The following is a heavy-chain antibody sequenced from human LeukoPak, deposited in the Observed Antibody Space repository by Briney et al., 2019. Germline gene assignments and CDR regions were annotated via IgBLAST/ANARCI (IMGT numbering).Heavy chain of an antibody. V-gene: IGHV4-34*01. CDR3: AREAPRYCSSTGCYVVDY. D-gene: IGHD2-2*01. CDR2: INHSGST. Sequence: SETLSLTCAVDGGSFSGYYWSWIRQPPGKGLEWIGEINHSGSTNYNPSLKSRVTISVDTSKNQFSLKLSSVTAADTAVYYCAREAPRYCSSTGCYVVDYWGQGTLVTVSS. CDR1: GGSFSGYY. J-gene: IGHJ4*02.